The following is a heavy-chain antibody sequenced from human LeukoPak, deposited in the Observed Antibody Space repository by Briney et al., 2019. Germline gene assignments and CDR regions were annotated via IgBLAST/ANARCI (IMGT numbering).Heavy chain of an antibody. V-gene: IGHV4-61*08. J-gene: IGHJ4*02. CDR2: IYYSGST. CDR3: ARGGYYDSSGYYPFDY. CDR1: GGSISSGGYS. D-gene: IGHD3-22*01. Sequence: SETLSLTCGVSGGSISSGGYSWSWIRQPPGQGLEWIGYIYYSGSTNYNPSLKSRVTISVDTSKNQFSLKLSSVTAADTAVYYCARGGYYDSSGYYPFDYWGQGTLVTVSS.